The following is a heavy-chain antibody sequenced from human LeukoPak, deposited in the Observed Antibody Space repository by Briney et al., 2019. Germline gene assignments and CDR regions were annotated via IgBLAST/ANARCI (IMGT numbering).Heavy chain of an antibody. CDR3: ARVKSSGWYLLGYYYMDV. CDR2: IKQDGSEK. D-gene: IGHD6-19*01. V-gene: IGHV3-7*01. J-gene: IGHJ6*03. Sequence: GGSLRLSCAASGFTFSSYWMSWVRQAPGKGLEWVANIKQDGSEKYYVDSVKGRFTASRDNAKNSLYLQMNSLRAEDTAVYYCARVKSSGWYLLGYYYMDVWGKGTTVTVSS. CDR1: GFTFSSYW.